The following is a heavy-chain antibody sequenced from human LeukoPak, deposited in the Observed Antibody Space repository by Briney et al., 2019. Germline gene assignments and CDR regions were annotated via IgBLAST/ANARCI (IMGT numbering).Heavy chain of an antibody. J-gene: IGHJ6*03. Sequence: GASVKVSCKASGYTFTGYYMHWVRQAPGQGLEWMGWINPSSGGTNYAQKFQGRVTMTRDTSISTAYMELSRLRSDDTAVYYCATNPPDIVVVPAARSAYCSGGSCPYYYYYYMDVWGKGTTVTVSS. CDR1: GYTFTGYY. CDR2: INPSSGGT. D-gene: IGHD2-2*01. CDR3: ATNPPDIVVVPAARSAYCSGGSCPYYYYYYMDV. V-gene: IGHV1-2*02.